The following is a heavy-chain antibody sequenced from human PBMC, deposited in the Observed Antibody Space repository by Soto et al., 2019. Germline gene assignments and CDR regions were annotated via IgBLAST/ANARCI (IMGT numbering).Heavy chain of an antibody. D-gene: IGHD3-22*01. CDR1: GASIITDGYS. J-gene: IGHJ5*02. Sequence: PSETLSLTCTVSGASIITDGYSWTWIRQPPAKGLEWIGYIYHSGNTYYNPSLKSRVTISISRSKNQFSLTLSSVTAADTAVYYCARAYYDASGWPYWFDPWGQGTLVTVSS. V-gene: IGHV4-30-2*01. CDR3: ARAYYDASGWPYWFDP. CDR2: IYHSGNT.